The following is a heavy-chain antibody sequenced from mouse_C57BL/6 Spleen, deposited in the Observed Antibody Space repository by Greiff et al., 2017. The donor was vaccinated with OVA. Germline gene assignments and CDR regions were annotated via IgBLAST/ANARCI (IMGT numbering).Heavy chain of an antibody. CDR1: GYTFTSYW. CDR2: IYPGSGST. Sequence: QVQLQQPGAELVKPGASVKMSCKASGYTFTSYWITWVKQRPGQGLEWIGDIYPGSGSTNYNEKFKSKATLTVDTSSSTAYMQLSSLTSEDSAVYYCAREDGYDGGAWFAYWGQGTLVTVSA. V-gene: IGHV1-55*01. J-gene: IGHJ3*01. CDR3: AREDGYDGGAWFAY. D-gene: IGHD2-2*01.